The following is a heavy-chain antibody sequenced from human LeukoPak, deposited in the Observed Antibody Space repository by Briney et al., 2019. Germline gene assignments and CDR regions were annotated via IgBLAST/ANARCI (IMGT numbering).Heavy chain of an antibody. V-gene: IGHV4-59*01. D-gene: IGHD2-15*01. CDR3: ARRSGGSFDY. Sequence: SETLSLTCTVSGGSISSYYWSWIRQPPGKGLEWIGYIYYSGSTNYNPSLKSRVTISVDTSKNQFSLKLNSVTAADTAVYYCARRSGGSFDYWGQGTLVTVSS. CDR2: IYYSGST. CDR1: GGSISSYY. J-gene: IGHJ4*02.